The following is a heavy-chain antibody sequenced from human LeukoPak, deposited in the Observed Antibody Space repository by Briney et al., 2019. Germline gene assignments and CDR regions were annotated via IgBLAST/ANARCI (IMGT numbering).Heavy chain of an antibody. J-gene: IGHJ4*02. CDR1: GGSFSGYY. D-gene: IGHD2-15*01. Sequence: PSETLSLTCAVYGGSFSGYYWSWIRQPPGKGLEWIGEINHSGSTNYNPSLKSRVTISVDTSKNQFSLKLSSVTAADTAVYYCARGESLQDIVVVVAASHTAYFDYWGQGTLVTVSS. CDR3: ARGESLQDIVVVVAASHTAYFDY. CDR2: INHSGST. V-gene: IGHV4-34*01.